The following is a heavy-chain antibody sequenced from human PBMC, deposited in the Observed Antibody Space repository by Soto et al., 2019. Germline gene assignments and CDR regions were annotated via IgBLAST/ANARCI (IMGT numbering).Heavy chain of an antibody. V-gene: IGHV3-30-3*01. CDR3: ASSAGHPGDFFYYNGMDV. Sequence: GSLRLSCAASGFTFSSYAMHWVRQAPGKGLEWVAVISYDGSNKYYADSVKGRFTISRDNSKNTLYLQTNSLRAEDTAVYYCASSAGHPGDFFYYNGMDVWGQGTTVTVSS. CDR1: GFTFSSYA. J-gene: IGHJ6*02. CDR2: ISYDGSNK. D-gene: IGHD3-10*01.